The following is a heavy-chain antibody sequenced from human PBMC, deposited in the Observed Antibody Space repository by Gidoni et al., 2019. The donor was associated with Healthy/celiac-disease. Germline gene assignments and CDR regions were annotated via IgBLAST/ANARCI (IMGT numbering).Heavy chain of an antibody. J-gene: IGHJ3*02. Sequence: QLKLQESGPGLVKPSETLSRTCTVSGGSISSSSYYWGWIRQPPGKGLEWIGSIYYSGSTYSTPSLKSRVTISVDPSKTQFSLKLSSVTAADPAVYYCARHEWVQWLDHDAFDIWGQGTMVTVSS. CDR1: GGSISSSSYY. CDR2: IYYSGST. V-gene: IGHV4-39*01. CDR3: ARHEWVQWLDHDAFDI. D-gene: IGHD6-19*01.